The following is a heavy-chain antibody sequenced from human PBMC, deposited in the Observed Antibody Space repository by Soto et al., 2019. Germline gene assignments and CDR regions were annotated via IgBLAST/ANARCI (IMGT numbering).Heavy chain of an antibody. CDR2: INHSGTT. J-gene: IGHJ6*03. Sequence: SSETLSLTCTVSGGSISGSSRFWGWIRQPPGKGLEWIGSINHSGTTNYNPSLKSRVTISVDTSKNQFSLKLSSVTAADTAVYYCARMVRGVIISGYYYYYYMDVWGKGTTVTVSS. D-gene: IGHD3-10*01. CDR1: GGSISGSSRF. CDR3: ARMVRGVIISGYYYYYYMDV. V-gene: IGHV4-39*07.